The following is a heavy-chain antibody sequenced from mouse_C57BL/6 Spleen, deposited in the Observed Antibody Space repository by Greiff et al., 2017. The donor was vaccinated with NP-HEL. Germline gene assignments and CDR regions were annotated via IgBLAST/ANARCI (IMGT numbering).Heavy chain of an antibody. D-gene: IGHD1-1*01. CDR3: ARGVLYGGYVDV. Sequence: VQLQQSGPELVKPGASVKISCKASGYSFTGYYMNWVKQSPEKSLEWIGEINPSTGGTTYNQKFKAKATLTVDKSSSTAYMQLKSLTSEDSAVYYCARGVLYGGYVDVWGTGTTVTVSS. V-gene: IGHV1-42*01. CDR2: INPSTGGT. J-gene: IGHJ1*03. CDR1: GYSFTGYY.